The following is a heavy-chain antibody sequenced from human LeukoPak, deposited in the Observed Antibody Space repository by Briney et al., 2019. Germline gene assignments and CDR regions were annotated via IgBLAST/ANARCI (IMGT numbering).Heavy chain of an antibody. V-gene: IGHV1-2*02. J-gene: IGHJ6*03. CDR3: ARDFAISSDWRHSNYMDI. Sequence: ASVKVSCKASGYTFTAYFMHWVRQAPGQGLEWMGWISPNSGNTHYSQKFQGRVTMTRDSSINTAYMELTTLRSDDTAVYYCARDFAISSDWRHSNYMDIWGKGTPVTVSS. CDR1: GYTFTAYF. CDR2: ISPNSGNT. D-gene: IGHD6-25*01.